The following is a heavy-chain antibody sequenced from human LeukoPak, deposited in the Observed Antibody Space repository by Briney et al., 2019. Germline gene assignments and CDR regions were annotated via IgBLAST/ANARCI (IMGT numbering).Heavy chain of an antibody. J-gene: IGHJ5*02. CDR3: ARASGPRTGLCWFDP. CDR2: IYYSGRT. Sequence: PSETLSLTCTVSGFSVSSGGYYWSWIRQHPGKGLEWIGYIYYSGRTYYNPSLKSRVLISVDTSKNQCSLKLSSVTAADMAAYDWARASGPRTGLCWFDPWGQGTLVTVSS. V-gene: IGHV4-31*03. CDR1: GFSVSSGGYY. D-gene: IGHD2-8*02.